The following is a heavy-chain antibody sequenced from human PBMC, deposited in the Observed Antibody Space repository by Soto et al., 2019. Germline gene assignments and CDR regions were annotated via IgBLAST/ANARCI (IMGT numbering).Heavy chain of an antibody. CDR3: ARGCRGYSSGLHDY. J-gene: IGHJ4*02. D-gene: IGHD6-19*01. CDR2: INHSGST. CDR1: GGSFSGYY. Sequence: SETLSLTCAVYGGSFSGYYWSWIRQPPGKGLEWIGEINHSGSTNYNPSLKSRVTISVDTSKNQFSLKLSSVTAADTAVYYCARGCRGYSSGLHDYWGQGALVTVSS. V-gene: IGHV4-34*01.